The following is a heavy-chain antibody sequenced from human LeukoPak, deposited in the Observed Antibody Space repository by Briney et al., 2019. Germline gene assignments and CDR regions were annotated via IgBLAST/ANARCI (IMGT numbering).Heavy chain of an antibody. V-gene: IGHV5-51*01. CDR2: IYPCDSDT. Sequence: GESLKISCKSSGYSLTSYWSGWVRHMPGKGLEWMGIIYPCDSDTRYSPSFQGQVTISADQSISTAYLQWSSLKASDTAMYYCARLAYYDSSSGYLLDYWGQGTLVTVSS. CDR3: ARLAYYDSSSGYLLDY. J-gene: IGHJ4*02. CDR1: GYSLTSYW. D-gene: IGHD3-22*01.